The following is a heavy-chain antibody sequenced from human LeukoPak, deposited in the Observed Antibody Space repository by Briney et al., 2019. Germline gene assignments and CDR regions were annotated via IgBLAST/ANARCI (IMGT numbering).Heavy chain of an antibody. CDR1: GFNFSDYY. CDR2: ISSSGSMI. Sequence: GGSLRLSCAASGFNFSDYYMTWIRHAPRKGLDWISSISSSGSMIYYADSVKGRFTISRDNAKNSLYLQMNSLRDEDTAVFYCARVVPLINSFDYWGRGTLVTVSS. J-gene: IGHJ4*02. V-gene: IGHV3-11*01. CDR3: ARVVPLINSFDY. D-gene: IGHD3-10*01.